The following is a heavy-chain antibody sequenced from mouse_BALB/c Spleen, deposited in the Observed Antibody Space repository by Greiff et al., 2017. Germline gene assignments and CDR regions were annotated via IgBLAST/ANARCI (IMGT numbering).Heavy chain of an antibody. J-gene: IGHJ2*01. CDR2: INPSSGYT. CDR3: ARRAATGYYFDY. V-gene: IGHV1-4*01. CDR1: GYTFTSYT. Sequence: VQLQQSGAELARPGASVKMSCKASGYTFTSYTMHWVKQRPGQGLEWIGYINPSSGYTNYNQKFKDKATLTADKSSSTAYMQLSSLTSEDSAVYYCARRAATGYYFDYWGQGTTRTVSS. D-gene: IGHD1-2*01.